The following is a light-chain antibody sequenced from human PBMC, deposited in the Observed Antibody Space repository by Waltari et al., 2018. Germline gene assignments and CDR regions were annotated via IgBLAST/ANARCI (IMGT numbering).Light chain of an antibody. CDR2: LGA. CDR1: QSLLYVNGNNY. Sequence: IVMTQSPLSLSVTPGEPASISCRSSQSLLYVNGNNYLDCYLQRQGQSPQMLIYLGANRASGVPDRFSGSGSCTEFTLKISRVEAEDVGLYYCMQALQTPSSTPSYTFGQGTKLEIK. J-gene: IGKJ2*01. V-gene: IGKV2-28*01. CDR3: MQALQTPSSTPSYT.